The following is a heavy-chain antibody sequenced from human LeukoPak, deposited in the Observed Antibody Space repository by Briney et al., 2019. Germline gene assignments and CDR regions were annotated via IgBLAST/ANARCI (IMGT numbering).Heavy chain of an antibody. CDR1: GYTFTSYY. V-gene: IGHV1-2*02. CDR2: INPNSGGT. D-gene: IGHD6-19*01. J-gene: IGHJ5*02. Sequence: ASVKVSCKASGYTFTSYYMHWVRQAPGQGLEWMGWINPNSGGTNYAQKFQGRVTMTRDTSISTAYMELSRLRSDDTAVYYCARVVVAGANWFDPWGQGTLVTVSS. CDR3: ARVVVAGANWFDP.